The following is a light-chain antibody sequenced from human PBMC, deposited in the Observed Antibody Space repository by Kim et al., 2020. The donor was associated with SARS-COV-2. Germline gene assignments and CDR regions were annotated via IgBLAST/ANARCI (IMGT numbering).Light chain of an antibody. CDR1: QSISSW. Sequence: ASLGDRNAITCRASQSISSWLAWYQQKPGKAPKLLMYKASNLQSGVPRRFSVGGYETEVTLTISNLEPDDFATYGCQQYDTELWTFGQGTKVDIK. V-gene: IGKV1-5*03. CDR2: KAS. CDR3: QQYDTELWT. J-gene: IGKJ1*01.